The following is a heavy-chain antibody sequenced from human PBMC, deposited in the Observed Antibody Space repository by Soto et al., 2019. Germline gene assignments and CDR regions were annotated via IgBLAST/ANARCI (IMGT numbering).Heavy chain of an antibody. Sequence: QVQLQQWGAGLLKPAETLSLTCAVYGGSLSGYYWNWIRQAPGKGLEWIGDIDHRGTTNSNPSLTSRVTMSVDRSKSQFSLHLTSVTAADTGVYYCARGRPRAVAGAPPNYFGVADWGQGTTVIVSS. J-gene: IGHJ6*02. CDR2: IDHRGTT. CDR3: ARGRPRAVAGAPPNYFGVAD. V-gene: IGHV4-34*01. CDR1: GGSLSGYY. D-gene: IGHD6-19*01.